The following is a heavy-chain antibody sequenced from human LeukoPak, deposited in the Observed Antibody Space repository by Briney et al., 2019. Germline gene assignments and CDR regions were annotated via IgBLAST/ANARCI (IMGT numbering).Heavy chain of an antibody. CDR2: IPASGGNT. Sequence: GGSLRLSCAASGFTFSTYGMRWVRQALGKGLEWVSTIPASGGNTYYADSVKGRFTISRDNSKNTLYLQMNSLTAEDTAIYYCVRYLCGWYYFDYWGQGALVTVSS. D-gene: IGHD6-19*01. J-gene: IGHJ4*02. V-gene: IGHV3-23*01. CDR1: GFTFSTYG. CDR3: VRYLCGWYYFDY.